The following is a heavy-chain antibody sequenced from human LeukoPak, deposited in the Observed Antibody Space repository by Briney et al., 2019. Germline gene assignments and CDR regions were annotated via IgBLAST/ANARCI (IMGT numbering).Heavy chain of an antibody. CDR1: GGSITSSNYY. Sequence: SETLSLTCTVSGGSITSSNYYWGWIRQPPGKGLEWIGSFYYSGSTNYNPSLKSRVTISVDTSKNQFSLKLSSVAAADTAVYYCARAPWNYNWFDPWGQGTLVTVSS. CDR2: FYYSGST. J-gene: IGHJ5*02. CDR3: ARAPWNYNWFDP. V-gene: IGHV4-39*07. D-gene: IGHD1-7*01.